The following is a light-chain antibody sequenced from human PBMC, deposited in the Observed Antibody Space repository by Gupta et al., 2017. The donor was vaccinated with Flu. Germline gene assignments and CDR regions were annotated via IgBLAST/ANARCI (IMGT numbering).Light chain of an antibody. CDR3: QVWDSNSGRV. CDR2: DDV. J-gene: IGLJ3*02. CDR1: DIGRKS. Sequence: GGSDIGRKSVHWYMRRPGQAPLLVVHDDVDRPSGIPERISGSKSGNTATLPLSSVEAGDEADYYCQVWDSNSGRVFGGGTKLTVL. V-gene: IGLV3-21*02.